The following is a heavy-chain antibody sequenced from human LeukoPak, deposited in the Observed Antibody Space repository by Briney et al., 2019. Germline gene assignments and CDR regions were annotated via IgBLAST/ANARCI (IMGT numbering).Heavy chain of an antibody. D-gene: IGHD3-22*01. CDR1: GFTFSSYW. CDR3: ARASGYYDSSGYAPNFDY. Sequence: PGGSLRLSCAASGFTFSSYWMSWVRQAPGKGLEWVANIKQDGSEKYYVDSVKGRFTISRDNAKNSLYLQMNSLRAEDTAVYYCARASGYYDSSGYAPNFDYWGQGTLVTVSS. J-gene: IGHJ4*02. CDR2: IKQDGSEK. V-gene: IGHV3-7*01.